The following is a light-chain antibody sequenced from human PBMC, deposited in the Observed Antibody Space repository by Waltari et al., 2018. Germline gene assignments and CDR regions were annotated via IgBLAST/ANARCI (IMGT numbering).Light chain of an antibody. V-gene: IGKV3-11*01. CDR2: GAS. CDR3: QQRRNWPLT. CDR1: QSVNNY. Sequence: SCRARQSVNNYLAWYQHKPGQAPRLLIYGASNRATGIPARFSGSGSGTDFTLTISTLEPEDFAVYYCQQRRNWPLTFGGGTKVEIK. J-gene: IGKJ4*01.